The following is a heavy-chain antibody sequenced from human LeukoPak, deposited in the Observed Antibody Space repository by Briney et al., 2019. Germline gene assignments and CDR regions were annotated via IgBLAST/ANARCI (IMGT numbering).Heavy chain of an antibody. CDR2: ISSSGSTI. Sequence: GGSLRLSCAASGFTFSDYYMSWIRQAPGKVLEWVSYISSSGSTIYYAESVKGRFTISRDNAKNSLYRQMNSLRAEGTAVYYCAREAHCSGGSCRIDYWGQGTLVTVSS. J-gene: IGHJ4*02. CDR3: AREAHCSGGSCRIDY. CDR1: GFTFSDYY. V-gene: IGHV3-11*04. D-gene: IGHD2-15*01.